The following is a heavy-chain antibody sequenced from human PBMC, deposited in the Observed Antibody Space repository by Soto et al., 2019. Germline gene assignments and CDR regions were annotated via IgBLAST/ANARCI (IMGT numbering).Heavy chain of an antibody. CDR2: IYHSGST. Sequence: SETLSLTCAVSGGSISSGGYSWSWIRQPPGKGLEWIWYIYHSGSTYYNPSLKSRVTISVDRSKNQFSLKLSSVTAADTAVYYCARGAGPYGMDVWGQGTTVTVSS. J-gene: IGHJ6*02. CDR3: ARGAGPYGMDV. D-gene: IGHD6-19*01. V-gene: IGHV4-30-2*01. CDR1: GGSISSGGYS.